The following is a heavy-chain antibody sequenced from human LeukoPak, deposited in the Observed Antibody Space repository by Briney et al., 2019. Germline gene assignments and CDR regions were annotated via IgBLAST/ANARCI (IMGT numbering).Heavy chain of an antibody. V-gene: IGHV3-30-3*02. Sequence: GGSLRLSCAASGFTFNSYSMHWARQAPGKGLEWVTAISDDETYKFYADSVKGRFTISRDNSKNTLYLQMNSLRADDTAVYYCAKNDGNLPYYYYMDVWGKGTTVTVSS. CDR1: GFTFNSYS. D-gene: IGHD1-1*01. CDR3: AKNDGNLPYYYYMDV. J-gene: IGHJ6*03. CDR2: ISDDETYK.